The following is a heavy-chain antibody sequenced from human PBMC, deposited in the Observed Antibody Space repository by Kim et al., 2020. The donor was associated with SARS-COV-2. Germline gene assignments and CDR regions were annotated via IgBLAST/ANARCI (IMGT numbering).Heavy chain of an antibody. V-gene: IGHV5-51*01. Sequence: GESLKISCKGSGYSFTSYWIGWVRQMPGKGLEWMGIIYPGDSDTRYSPSFQGQVTISADKSISTAYLQWSSLKASDTAMYYCARQRRGRWLPLNWFDPWGQGTLVTVSS. D-gene: IGHD3-16*01. J-gene: IGHJ5*02. CDR1: GYSFTSYW. CDR2: IYPGDSDT. CDR3: ARQRRGRWLPLNWFDP.